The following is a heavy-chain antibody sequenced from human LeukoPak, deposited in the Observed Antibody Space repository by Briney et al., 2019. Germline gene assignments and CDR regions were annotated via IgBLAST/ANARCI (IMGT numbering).Heavy chain of an antibody. D-gene: IGHD2-21*01. CDR3: ARNPPPSHCVNYFDY. Sequence: GTPVKVSCRASESTLRSYAISGVRQAPGQGLEWMGRIIPIFGTANYAQKFQGRVTITTDESTSTAYMELSSLRSEDTAVYYCARNPPPSHCVNYFDYWGQGTLVTVSS. V-gene: IGHV1-69*05. CDR2: IIPIFGTA. J-gene: IGHJ4*02. CDR1: ESTLRSYA.